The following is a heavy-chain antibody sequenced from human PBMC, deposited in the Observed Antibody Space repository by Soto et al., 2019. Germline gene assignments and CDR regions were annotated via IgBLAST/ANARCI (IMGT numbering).Heavy chain of an antibody. V-gene: IGHV3-30-3*01. Sequence: QVQLVESGGGVVQPGRSLRLSCAATGFTFSSYAMHWVRQAPGKGLEWVAVISYDGSNKYYADYVKGRFTISRDNSKNTLYLQMNSLRAEYTAVYYCARDGYCSGGSCYSTQPTLQHWGQGTLVTVSS. CDR1: GFTFSSYA. CDR2: ISYDGSNK. J-gene: IGHJ1*01. D-gene: IGHD2-15*01. CDR3: ARDGYCSGGSCYSTQPTLQH.